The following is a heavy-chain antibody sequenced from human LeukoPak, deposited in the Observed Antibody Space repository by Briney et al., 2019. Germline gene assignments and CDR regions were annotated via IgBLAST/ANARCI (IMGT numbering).Heavy chain of an antibody. CDR3: ARWDSGSYFLDY. CDR2: IYYSGST. V-gene: IGHV4-59*02. Sequence: PSETLSLTCTVSGGSVSSYCWNWIRQPPGKGLEWIGYIYYSGSTNYNPSLKSRVTISIDTSKNQFSLKLNSVTAADTAVYYCARWDSGSYFLDYWGQGTLVTVSS. J-gene: IGHJ4*02. CDR1: GGSVSSYC. D-gene: IGHD1-26*01.